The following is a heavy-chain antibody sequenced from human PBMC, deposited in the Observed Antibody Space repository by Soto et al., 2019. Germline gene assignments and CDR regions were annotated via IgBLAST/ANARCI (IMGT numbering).Heavy chain of an antibody. V-gene: IGHV4-30-4*01. CDR2: IYYSGST. D-gene: IGHD6-13*01. CDR1: GGSISSGDYY. J-gene: IGHJ4*02. CDR3: AREVAAAADY. Sequence: SETLSLTCTVSGGSISSGDYYWSWIRQPPGKGLEWIGYIYYSGSTYYNPSLKSRVTISVDTPKNQFSLKLSSVTAADTAVYYCAREVAAAADYWGQGTLVTVSS.